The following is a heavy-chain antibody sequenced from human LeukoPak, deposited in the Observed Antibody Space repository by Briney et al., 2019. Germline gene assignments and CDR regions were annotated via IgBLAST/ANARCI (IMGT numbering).Heavy chain of an antibody. Sequence: PSETLSLTCTVSDGSISSSGYYWGWIRQPPGKGLEWIGTIYYSGTTYYNPSLKSRVTISVDTSKNHFSLKLNSVTAADTAVYYCARRTGSRLPNWFDPWGQGTLVTVSS. CDR1: DGSISSSGYY. CDR2: IYYSGTT. D-gene: IGHD3-10*01. CDR3: ARRTGSRLPNWFDP. J-gene: IGHJ5*02. V-gene: IGHV4-39*01.